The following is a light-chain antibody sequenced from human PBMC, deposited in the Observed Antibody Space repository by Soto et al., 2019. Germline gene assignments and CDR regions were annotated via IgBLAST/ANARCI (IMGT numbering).Light chain of an antibody. CDR2: GPS. CDR3: QQYNSWPT. CDR1: HSISTN. V-gene: IGKV3-15*01. Sequence: EIIMTQSPATLSVSPGEGATLSCRTSHSISTNLAWYQHKRGQSPRLLVYGPSTRATGVRARFSGSGSAADKTRNTSSLQSEDLAVYDWQQYNSWPTFGGGTKVEIK. J-gene: IGKJ4*01.